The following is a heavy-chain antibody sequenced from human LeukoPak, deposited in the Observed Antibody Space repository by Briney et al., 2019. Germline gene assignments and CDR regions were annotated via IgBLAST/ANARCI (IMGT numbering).Heavy chain of an antibody. D-gene: IGHD6-13*01. CDR1: GYSFTSYW. CDR2: IYPGDSDT. CDR3: ARPSAAGTQWDAFDI. J-gene: IGHJ3*02. Sequence: GESLKISCKGSGYSFTSYWIGWVRQMPGKGLEWMGIIYPGDSDTRYSPSFQGQVTISADKSISTAYLQWSSLKASDTAMYYCARPSAAGTQWDAFDIWGQGTMVTVSS. V-gene: IGHV5-51*01.